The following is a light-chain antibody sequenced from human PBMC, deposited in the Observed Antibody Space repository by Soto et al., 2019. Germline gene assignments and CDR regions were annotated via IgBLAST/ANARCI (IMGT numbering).Light chain of an antibody. V-gene: IGLV1-47*02. Sequence: QSVLTQPPSASGTPGQRVTISCSGSSSNSGSNYVYWYQQLPGTAPKLLIYSNNQRPSGVPDRFSGSKSGTSASLAISGHRSEDEADYYCAAWDDSLSGPVYVFGTGTRSPS. CDR3: AAWDDSLSGPVYV. CDR2: SNN. J-gene: IGLJ1*01. CDR1: SSNSGSNY.